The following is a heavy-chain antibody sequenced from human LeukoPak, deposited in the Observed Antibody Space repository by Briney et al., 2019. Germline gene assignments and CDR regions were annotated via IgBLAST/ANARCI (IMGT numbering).Heavy chain of an antibody. CDR3: ARGYSYAHDY. J-gene: IGHJ4*02. D-gene: IGHD3-16*01. Sequence: GGSLRLSCAASGFTFSNNYMHWVRQAPGKGLVWVSRINTDGSSTNYADSVKGRFTISSDNAKNTLYLQMNSLRAEDTAVYYCARGYSYAHDYWGQGTLVTVSS. CDR1: GFTFSNNY. V-gene: IGHV3-74*01. CDR2: INTDGSST.